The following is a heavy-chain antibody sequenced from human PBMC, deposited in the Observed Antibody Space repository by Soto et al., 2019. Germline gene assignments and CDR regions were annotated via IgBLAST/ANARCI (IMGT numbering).Heavy chain of an antibody. Sequence: PGGSLRLSCAASGFTFSSYGMAWVRQAPGKGLEWVSGINSNGGNTYYADSVKGRFTISRDNSKNTLYVQMNSLRAEDTAVYYCAKDRSSGWPYYFDYWGQGTLVT. D-gene: IGHD6-19*01. CDR3: AKDRSSGWPYYFDY. CDR2: INSNGGNT. CDR1: GFTFSSYG. J-gene: IGHJ4*02. V-gene: IGHV3-23*01.